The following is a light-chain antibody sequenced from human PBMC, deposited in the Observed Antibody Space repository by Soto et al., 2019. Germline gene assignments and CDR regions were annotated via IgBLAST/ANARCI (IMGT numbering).Light chain of an antibody. CDR1: QSISSW. CDR2: DAS. CDR3: QQYNYYPYT. J-gene: IGKJ2*01. Sequence: DIQMTQSPSTLSASVGDRVTITCRASQSISSWLAWYQQKPWKAPKLLIYDASSLESGVPSRFSGSGSGTDFTLTISSLQPDDFAAYYCQQYNYYPYTFGQGTKLEIK. V-gene: IGKV1-5*01.